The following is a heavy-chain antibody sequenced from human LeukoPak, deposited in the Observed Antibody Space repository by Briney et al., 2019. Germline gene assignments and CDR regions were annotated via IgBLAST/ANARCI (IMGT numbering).Heavy chain of an antibody. Sequence: GGSLRLSCAASGFTFSSYGMHWVRQAPGKGLEWVAVISYDGSNKYYADSVKGRFTISRDNAKNALYLQMNSLRAEDTAVYYCAKDLHYGSADYWGQGTLVTVSS. CDR1: GFTFSSYG. CDR3: AKDLHYGSADY. D-gene: IGHD3-10*01. J-gene: IGHJ4*02. V-gene: IGHV3-30*18. CDR2: ISYDGSNK.